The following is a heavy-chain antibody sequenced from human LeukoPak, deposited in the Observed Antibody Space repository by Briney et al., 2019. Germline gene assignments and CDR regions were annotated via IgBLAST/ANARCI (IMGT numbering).Heavy chain of an antibody. V-gene: IGHV3-23*01. Sequence: GGSLRLSCAASGFSFSSYAMSWVRQAPGKGLEWVSSISGGGDNTYYAESVKGRFTISRDNSKNTLFLQMNSLRAEDTAVFYCVKRSGYTTGWFFDFWGQGTLVTVSS. CDR3: VKRSGYTTGWFFDF. J-gene: IGHJ4*02. D-gene: IGHD6-19*01. CDR2: ISGGGDNT. CDR1: GFSFSSYA.